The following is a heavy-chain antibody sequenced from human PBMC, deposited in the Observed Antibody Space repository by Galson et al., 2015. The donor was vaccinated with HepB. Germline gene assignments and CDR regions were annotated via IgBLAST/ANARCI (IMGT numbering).Heavy chain of an antibody. CDR1: GGTFSSYA. D-gene: IGHD2-2*01. CDR2: IIPIFGTA. CDR3: ARGEVVVVPAAPRYYYYMDV. J-gene: IGHJ6*03. Sequence: SVKVSCKASGGTFSSYAISWVRQAPGQGLEWMGGIIPIFGTANYAQKFQGRVTITAGEATSTAYMELSSQRSEDTAVYYCARGEVVVVPAAPRYYYYMDVWGKGTTVAVSS. V-gene: IGHV1-69*13.